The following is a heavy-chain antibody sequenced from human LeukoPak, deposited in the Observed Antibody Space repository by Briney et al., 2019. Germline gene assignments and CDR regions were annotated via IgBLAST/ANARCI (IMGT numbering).Heavy chain of an antibody. V-gene: IGHV4-34*01. CDR1: GGSFSGYY. D-gene: IGHD3-9*01. CDR3: ARGVTGYYFGYYFDY. J-gene: IGHJ4*02. CDR2: INHSGST. Sequence: PSKTLSLTCAVYGGSFSGYYWSWIRQPPGKGLEWIGEINHSGSTNYNPSLKSRVTISVDTSKNQFSLKLSSVTAADTAVYYCARGVTGYYFGYYFDYWGQGTLVTVSS.